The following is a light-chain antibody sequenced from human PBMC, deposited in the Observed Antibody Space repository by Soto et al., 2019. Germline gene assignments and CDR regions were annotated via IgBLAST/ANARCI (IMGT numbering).Light chain of an antibody. CDR2: EVS. J-gene: IGKJ1*01. V-gene: IGKV2-29*03. CDR3: MQAIDIPWT. Sequence: ILMTQTPLSLSIIPGQTASISCKSSQSLLHSDGKTYFYWYVQKAGQAPQPLIYEVSNRFSGVPVRFSGGGSRTDFTLKISRVEADDVGIYYCMQAIDIPWTFGQGTKVEIK. CDR1: QSLLHSDGKTY.